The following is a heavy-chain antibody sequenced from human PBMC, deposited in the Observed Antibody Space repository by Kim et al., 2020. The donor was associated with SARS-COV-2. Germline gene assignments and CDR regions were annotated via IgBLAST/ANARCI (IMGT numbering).Heavy chain of an antibody. Sequence: DSVKGRFTISRDNAKNSVYLQMNSLSVEDTAVYYCARDPNRITTVTTGWVLWGPGALVTVSS. CDR3: ARDPNRITTVTTGWVL. J-gene: IGHJ4*02. V-gene: IGHV3-11*04. D-gene: IGHD4-17*01.